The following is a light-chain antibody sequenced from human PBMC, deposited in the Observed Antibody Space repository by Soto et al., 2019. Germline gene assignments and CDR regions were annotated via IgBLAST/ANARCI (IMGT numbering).Light chain of an antibody. CDR2: GAS. CDR1: QSVSSSY. Sequence: EIVLTQSPGTLSLSPGERATLSCRASQSVSSSYLAWYQQKPGQAPRLLIYGASSRATGIPDRLSGSGSGTDFTLTISRLEHEDFVVYYCQQYGSSPLVTFGQGTRLEIK. V-gene: IGKV3-20*01. J-gene: IGKJ5*01. CDR3: QQYGSSPLVT.